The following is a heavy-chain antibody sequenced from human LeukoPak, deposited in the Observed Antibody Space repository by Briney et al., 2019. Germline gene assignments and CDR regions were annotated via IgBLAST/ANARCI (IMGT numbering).Heavy chain of an antibody. J-gene: IGHJ6*03. Sequence: PGGSLRLSCAASGFTFSSYWMHWVRQAPGKGLVWVSRINTDGSSTSYADSVKGRFTISRDNSKNTLYLQMNSLRAEDTAVYYCAKEGPCTSCKYYYYYMDVWGKGTTVTVSS. CDR1: GFTFSSYW. V-gene: IGHV3-74*01. CDR3: AKEGPCTSCKYYYYYMDV. CDR2: INTDGSST. D-gene: IGHD2-2*01.